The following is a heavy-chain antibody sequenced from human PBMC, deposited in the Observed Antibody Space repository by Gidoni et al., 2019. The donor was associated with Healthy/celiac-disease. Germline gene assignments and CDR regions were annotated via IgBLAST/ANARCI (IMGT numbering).Heavy chain of an antibody. J-gene: IGHJ4*02. CDR1: GFTFSNAW. Sequence: EVQLVESGGGLVKPGGSLRLSCAASGFTFSNAWMNWVRQAPGKGLEWVGRIKSQTDGGTKDYAAPVKGRFTISRDDSKNTLYLQMNSLKTEDTAVYYCTTQGFGDGWALYYLDYWGQGTLVTVSS. D-gene: IGHD3-10*01. V-gene: IGHV3-15*07. CDR2: IKSQTDGGTK. CDR3: TTQGFGDGWALYYLDY.